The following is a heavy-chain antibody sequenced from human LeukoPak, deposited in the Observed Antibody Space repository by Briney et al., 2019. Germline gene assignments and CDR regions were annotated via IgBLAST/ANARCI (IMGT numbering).Heavy chain of an antibody. CDR2: INWHGGST. D-gene: IGHD5-12*01. Sequence: GGSLRLSCAASGFTFDDYGMSWGRQGPGKGREWVSGINWHGGSTGYADSVRGRFTIYRDNSKNTLHLQMNGLRAEDTAVYYCARDPLDISRWANAFDIWGQGTTVIVSS. J-gene: IGHJ3*02. CDR1: GFTFDDYG. V-gene: IGHV3-20*04. CDR3: ARDPLDISRWANAFDI.